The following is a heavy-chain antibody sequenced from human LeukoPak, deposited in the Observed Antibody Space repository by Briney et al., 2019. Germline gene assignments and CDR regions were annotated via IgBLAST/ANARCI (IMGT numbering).Heavy chain of an antibody. CDR2: ISSSSSTI. CDR3: GASRQYVGAFDI. V-gene: IGHV3-48*03. D-gene: IGHD3-16*01. Sequence: GGSLRLSCAASGFTFSSYELYWVRQAPGKGLEWISYISSSSSTIKYADSVRGRFTISRADARESLFLQMNSLRAEDTAIYYCGASRQYVGAFDIWGQGTLVTVSS. J-gene: IGHJ3*02. CDR1: GFTFSSYE.